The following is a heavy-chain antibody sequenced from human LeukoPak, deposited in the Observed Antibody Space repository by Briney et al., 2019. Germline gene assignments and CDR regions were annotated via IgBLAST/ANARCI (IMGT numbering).Heavy chain of an antibody. D-gene: IGHD4-11*01. CDR2: INSDGSST. CDR3: ARTTVTRYYFDY. Sequence: GGSLRLSCAASGFTFSSYWMHWVRQAPGKGLVWVSRINSDGSSTSYADSVKGRFTISRDNAKNTLYLQMSSLRAEDTAVYYCARTTVTRYYFDYWGQGTLVTVSS. V-gene: IGHV3-74*01. J-gene: IGHJ4*02. CDR1: GFTFSSYW.